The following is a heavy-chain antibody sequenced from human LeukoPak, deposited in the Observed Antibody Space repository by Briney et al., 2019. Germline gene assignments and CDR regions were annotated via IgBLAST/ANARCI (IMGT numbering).Heavy chain of an antibody. CDR1: GYTFTGYY. CDR2: INPNSGGT. V-gene: IGHV1-2*02. CDR3: ARVHNRSSTSCYYYYGMDV. D-gene: IGHD2-2*01. J-gene: IGHJ6*02. Sequence: ASVKVSCKASGYTFTGYYMHWVRQAPGQGLEWMGWINPNSGGTNYAQKLQGRVTMTRDTSISTAYMELSRLRSDDTAVYYCARVHNRSSTSCYYYYGMDVWGQGTTVTVSS.